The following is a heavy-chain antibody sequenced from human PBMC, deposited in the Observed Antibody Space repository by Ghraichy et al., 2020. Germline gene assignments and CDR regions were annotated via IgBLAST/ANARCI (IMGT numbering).Heavy chain of an antibody. CDR2: ISTNGDT. CDR3: ARDPAAKGWFDP. D-gene: IGHD6-13*01. CDR1: GGSSNDDY. V-gene: IGHV4-4*07. Sequence: SQTLSLTCTVSGGSSNDDYWSWLRQPAGKGLEWIGRISTNGDTNHSPSLKVRVSMSVDTSKNQFSLNLTSVTAADTAVYYCARDPAAKGWFDPWGQGTLVTVSP. J-gene: IGHJ5*02.